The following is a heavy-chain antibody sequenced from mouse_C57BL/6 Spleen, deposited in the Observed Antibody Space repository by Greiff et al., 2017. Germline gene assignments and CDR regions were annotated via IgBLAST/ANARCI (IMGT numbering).Heavy chain of an antibody. J-gene: IGHJ4*01. Sequence: EVKLQESGPGLVKPSQSLSLTCSVTGYSITSGYYWNWIRQFPGNKLEWMGYISYDGSNNYNPSLKNRISITRDTSKNQFFLKLNSVTTEDTATDYCARRSNFYAMDYWGQGTSVTVSS. CDR3: ARRSNFYAMDY. CDR2: ISYDGSN. D-gene: IGHD2-5*01. V-gene: IGHV3-6*01. CDR1: GYSITSGYY.